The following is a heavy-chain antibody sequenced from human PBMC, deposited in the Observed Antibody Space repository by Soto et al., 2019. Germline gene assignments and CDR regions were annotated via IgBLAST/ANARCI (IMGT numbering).Heavy chain of an antibody. V-gene: IGHV1-3*01. CDR2: INAGNGNT. Sequence: QVQLVQSGAEVQKPGASVKVSCKASGYTFTSYAMHWVRQAPGQRLEWMGWINAGNGNTKYSQKFQGRVTITRDTSASTAYMELSSLRSEDTALYYCARGPGGPDGPGDYWGKGTLVTVSS. J-gene: IGHJ4*02. CDR1: GYTFTSYA. CDR3: ARGPGGPDGPGDY. D-gene: IGHD2-15*01.